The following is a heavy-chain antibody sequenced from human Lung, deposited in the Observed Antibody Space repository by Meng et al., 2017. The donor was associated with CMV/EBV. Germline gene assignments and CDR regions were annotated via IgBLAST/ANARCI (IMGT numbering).Heavy chain of an antibody. CDR1: GGPISSSSYY. D-gene: IGHD3-3*01. J-gene: IGHJ6*02. V-gene: IGHV4-39*02. CDR3: ARDATISGVVDPYYYGMDV. CDR2: IYYSGST. Sequence: SXTXSLXCTVSGGPISSSSYYWGWIRQPPGKGLEWIGSIYYSGSTYYNPSLKSRVTISEDTSKNQFSLKLSPVTAADTSVYYCARDATISGVVDPYYYGMDVWXQGTTVTSP.